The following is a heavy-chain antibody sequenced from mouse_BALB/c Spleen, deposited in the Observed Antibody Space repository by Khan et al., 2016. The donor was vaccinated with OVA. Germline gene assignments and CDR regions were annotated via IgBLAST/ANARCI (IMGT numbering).Heavy chain of an antibody. D-gene: IGHD1-1*01. CDR1: GYTFINYW. V-gene: IGHV1-7*01. J-gene: IGHJ2*01. Sequence: VQLQQSGAELAKPGASVKMSCKASGYTFINYWILWVKQRPGQGLEWIGYINPSTGYTEYNQNFKDKATLTAEKSSSTAYMQMSSLTSEDSAVYYCARRGRRWDFDYWGQGTTLTVSS. CDR3: ARRGRRWDFDY. CDR2: INPSTGYT.